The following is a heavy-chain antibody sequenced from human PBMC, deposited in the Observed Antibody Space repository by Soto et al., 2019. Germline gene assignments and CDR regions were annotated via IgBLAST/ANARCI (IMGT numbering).Heavy chain of an antibody. Sequence: PGGSLRLSCAASGFTFDDYAMHWVRQAPGKGLEWVSGISWNSGSIGYADSVKGRFTISRDNAKNSLYLQMNSLRSEDTAVYYCARGGAVEPSGEVVAARYDYWGQGTLVTVSS. CDR2: ISWNSGSI. CDR3: ARGGAVEPSGEVVAARYDY. D-gene: IGHD2-15*01. J-gene: IGHJ4*02. CDR1: GFTFDDYA. V-gene: IGHV3-9*01.